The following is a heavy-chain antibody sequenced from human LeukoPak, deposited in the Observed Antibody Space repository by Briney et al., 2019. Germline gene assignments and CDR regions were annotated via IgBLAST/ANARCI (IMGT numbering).Heavy chain of an antibody. J-gene: IGHJ4*02. V-gene: IGHV3-30-3*01. CDR2: ISYDGSNK. Sequence: GRSLRLSCAASGFTFSSYAMHWVRQAPGKGLEWVAVISYDGSNKYYADSVKGRFTISRDNSKNTLYLQMNSLRAEDTAVYYCARDARSSGSYLNYWGQGTLVTVSS. CDR1: GFTFSSYA. CDR3: ARDARSSGSYLNY. D-gene: IGHD1-26*01.